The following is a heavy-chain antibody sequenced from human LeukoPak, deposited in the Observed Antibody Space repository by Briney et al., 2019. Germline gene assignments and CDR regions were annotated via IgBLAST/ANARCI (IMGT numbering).Heavy chain of an antibody. CDR2: ISAYNGNT. CDR1: GYTFTSYG. Sequence: GASVKVSCKASGYTFTSYGISWARQAPGQGLEWMGWISAYNGNTNYAQKLQGRVTMTTDTSTSTAYMELRSLRSDDTAVYYCARDLESYSSSWYVDYWGQGTLVTVSS. CDR3: ARDLESYSSSWYVDY. D-gene: IGHD6-13*01. V-gene: IGHV1-18*01. J-gene: IGHJ4*02.